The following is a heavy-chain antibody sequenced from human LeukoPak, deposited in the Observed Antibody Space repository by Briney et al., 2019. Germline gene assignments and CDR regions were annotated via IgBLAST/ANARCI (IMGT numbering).Heavy chain of an antibody. D-gene: IGHD3-22*01. V-gene: IGHV4-39*07. CDR3: ARDNDYYDSSGHNDAFDI. CDR2: IYYSGST. Sequence: SSETLSLTCTVSGGSISSSSYYWGWIRQPPGKGLEWIGSIYYSGSTYYNPSLKSRVTISVDTSKNQFSLNLSSVTAADTAVYYCARDNDYYDSSGHNDAFDIWGQGTMVTVSS. CDR1: GGSISSSSYY. J-gene: IGHJ3*02.